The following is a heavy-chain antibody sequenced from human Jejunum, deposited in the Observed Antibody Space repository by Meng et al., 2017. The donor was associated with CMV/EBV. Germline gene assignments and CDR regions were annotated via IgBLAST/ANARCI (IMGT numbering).Heavy chain of an antibody. CDR1: GFSFNYLG. CDR2: ISCTGNSI. Sequence: EVQLVESGGXLVKPGXSLRLSCGASGFSFNYLGMNWVRQAPGKGLEWVSFISCTGNSIYYADSVKGRFTISRDNAKNSLYLQMDRLRAEDTAVYYCARDQFECNNAPYHFYDGGQGTLVTVSS. D-gene: IGHD1/OR15-1a*01. J-gene: IGHJ4*02. CDR3: ARDQFECNNAPYHFYD. V-gene: IGHV3-21*06.